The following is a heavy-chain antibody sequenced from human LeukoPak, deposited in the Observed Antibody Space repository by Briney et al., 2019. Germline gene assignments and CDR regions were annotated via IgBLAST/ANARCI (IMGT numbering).Heavy chain of an antibody. D-gene: IGHD3-16*01. CDR1: GLTFNSHS. J-gene: IGHJ6*02. Sequence: GGSLRLSCVASGLTFNSHSMSWVRQAPGKGLEWVASINHNGNVNYYVDSVKGRFTISRDNAKNSLYLQMSNLRAEDTVVYFCARGGGLDVWGQGATVTVSS. CDR3: ARGGGLDV. V-gene: IGHV3-7*03. CDR2: INHNGNVN.